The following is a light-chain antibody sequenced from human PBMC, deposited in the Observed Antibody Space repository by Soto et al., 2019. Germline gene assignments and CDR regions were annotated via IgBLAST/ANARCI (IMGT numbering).Light chain of an antibody. CDR2: DAY. Sequence: EVVLTHFPVTLSLSPGARAILSCRASQSFRGLLAWYQQKPGQAPRLLINDAYNRATGIPPRFSGSGSGTDFTLTISSLEPEDSAVYYCQQRHVWPITFGLGTRLEIK. V-gene: IGKV3-11*01. J-gene: IGKJ5*01. CDR3: QQRHVWPIT. CDR1: QSFRGL.